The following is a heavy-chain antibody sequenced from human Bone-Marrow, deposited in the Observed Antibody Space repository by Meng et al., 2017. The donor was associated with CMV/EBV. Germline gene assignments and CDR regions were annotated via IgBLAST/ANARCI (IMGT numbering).Heavy chain of an antibody. J-gene: IGHJ5*02. CDR1: GGTCSSYP. V-gene: IGHV1-69*05. D-gene: IGHD3-9*01. CDR3: ARDEDDTAYYNYFDP. CDR2: IITIYGAA. Sequence: GGTCSSYPISGMRQAPEQALEWMGGIITIYGAASYAQKFQGGVTITTDESTSTAYVELSSLRSEDTAVYYGARDEDDTAYYNYFDPWGQGTLVTVSS.